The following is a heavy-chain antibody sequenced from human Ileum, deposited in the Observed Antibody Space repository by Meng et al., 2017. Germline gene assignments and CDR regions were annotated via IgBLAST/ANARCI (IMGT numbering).Heavy chain of an antibody. CDR3: ARDSDWYLDL. J-gene: IGHJ2*01. Sequence: GESLKISCAASGFPFSSYGMHWVRQAPGKGLEWVAIIWLDGSNEYYRDSVKGRFTISRDNSKNTLYLQMNSLRAEDTAMYYCARDSDWYLDLWGRGTLVTVPS. V-gene: IGHV3-33*01. CDR1: GFPFSSYG. CDR2: IWLDGSNE.